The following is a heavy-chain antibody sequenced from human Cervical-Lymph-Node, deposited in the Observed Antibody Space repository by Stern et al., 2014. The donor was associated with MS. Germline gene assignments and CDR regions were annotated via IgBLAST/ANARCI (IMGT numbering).Heavy chain of an antibody. CDR1: GGTFSNYA. J-gene: IGHJ4*02. D-gene: IGHD6-19*01. CDR3: ASLLGRIAVASVDY. Sequence: VQLVQSGAEVKKPGSSVKVSCKASGGTFSNYAISWVRQAPGQGLEWMGWIMPIFGTANYAQKFQGRVTITADASTSTPYMELSSLRSEDTAVYYCASLLGRIAVASVDYWGQGTLVTVSS. CDR2: IMPIFGTA. V-gene: IGHV1-69*01.